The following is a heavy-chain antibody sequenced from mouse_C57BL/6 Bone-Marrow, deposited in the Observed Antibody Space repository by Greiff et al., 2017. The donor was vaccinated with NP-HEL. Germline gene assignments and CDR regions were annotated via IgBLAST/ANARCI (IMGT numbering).Heavy chain of an antibody. D-gene: IGHD3-2*02. CDR2: ISSGSSTI. V-gene: IGHV5-17*01. CDR1: GFTFSDYG. CDR3: ARDPSAQATWFAY. Sequence: EVQGVESGGGLVKPGGSLKLSCAASGFTFSDYGMHWVAYISSGSSTIYYADTVKGRFTISRDNAKNTLFLQMTSLRAEDTAMYYCARDPSAQATWFAYWGQGTLVTVSA. J-gene: IGHJ3*01.